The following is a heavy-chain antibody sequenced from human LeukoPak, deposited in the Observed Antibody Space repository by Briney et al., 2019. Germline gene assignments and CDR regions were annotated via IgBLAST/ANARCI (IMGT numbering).Heavy chain of an antibody. Sequence: SETLSLTCTVSGGSISSYYWSWIRQPPGKGLEWIGYIYYSGSTNYNPSLKSRVTISVDTSKYQFSLKLSSVTAADTAVYYCARDMEIYDFWSGLDAFDIWGQGTMVTVSS. CDR1: GGSISSYY. J-gene: IGHJ3*02. V-gene: IGHV4-59*01. CDR2: IYYSGST. CDR3: ARDMEIYDFWSGLDAFDI. D-gene: IGHD3-3*01.